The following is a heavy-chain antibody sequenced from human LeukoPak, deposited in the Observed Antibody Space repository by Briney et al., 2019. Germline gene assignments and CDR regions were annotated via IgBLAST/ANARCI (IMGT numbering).Heavy chain of an antibody. Sequence: GGSLRLSCAASGVAFSTYSTHWVRQAPGKGLEWVAVISYDGTNKYYGDSVKGRFTISRDNSKNTLYLQMNSLRGEDTAVYYCARDRGGATSTCYYYAWDIWGQGTTVTVSS. D-gene: IGHD2-2*01. CDR3: ARDRGGATSTCYYYAWDI. J-gene: IGHJ6*02. CDR1: GVAFSTYS. V-gene: IGHV3-30-3*01. CDR2: ISYDGTNK.